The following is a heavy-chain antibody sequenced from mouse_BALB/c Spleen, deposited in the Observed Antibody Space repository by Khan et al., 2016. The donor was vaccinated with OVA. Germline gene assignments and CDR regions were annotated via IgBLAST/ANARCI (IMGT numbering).Heavy chain of an antibody. J-gene: IGHJ3*01. Sequence: VQLQQSGAELARPGASVKMSCKASGYTFTSYTIHWIKLRPGQGLEWIGYINPSNGYTNYNQKFKDKATLTADKSSTTAYMGLSSLTSDDSALXNGVRDGAYHRNDGWFAYWGQGTLVTVSA. CDR2: INPSNGYT. V-gene: IGHV1-4*01. CDR3: VRDGAYHRNDGWFAY. CDR1: GYTFTSYT. D-gene: IGHD2-14*01.